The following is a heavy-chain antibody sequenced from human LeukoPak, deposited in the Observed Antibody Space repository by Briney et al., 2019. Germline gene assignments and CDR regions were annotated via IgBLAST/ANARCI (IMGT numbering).Heavy chain of an antibody. J-gene: IGHJ3*02. Sequence: SETLSLTCTGSGGSINNYYWSWIRQPAGKGLEWIGRVYTRGSTNYNPSLKSRVTMSVDTSKNQFSLKLSSVTAADTAVYYCARGRYCSADICSGGDAFGIWGQGTMVSVSS. D-gene: IGHD2-15*01. V-gene: IGHV4-4*07. CDR1: GGSINNYY. CDR2: VYTRGST. CDR3: ARGRYCSADICSGGDAFGI.